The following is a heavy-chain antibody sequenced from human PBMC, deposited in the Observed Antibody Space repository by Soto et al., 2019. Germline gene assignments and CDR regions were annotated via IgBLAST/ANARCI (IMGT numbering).Heavy chain of an antibody. CDR2: IYYSGST. D-gene: IGHD6-19*01. CDR1: GGSISSYY. Sequence: ASETLSLTCTVSGGSISSYYWSWIRQPPGKGLEWIGYIYYSGSTNYNPSLKSRVTISVDTSKNQFSLKLSSVTAADTAVYYCARHGFRYSSGWSDAFDIWGQGTMVTVSS. J-gene: IGHJ3*02. CDR3: ARHGFRYSSGWSDAFDI. V-gene: IGHV4-59*08.